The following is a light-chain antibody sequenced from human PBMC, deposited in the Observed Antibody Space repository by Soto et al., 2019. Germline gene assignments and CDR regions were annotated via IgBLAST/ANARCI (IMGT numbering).Light chain of an antibody. CDR1: QSVLYSSNNKNY. Sequence: DIVMTQSPDSLAVSLGERATINCKSSQSVLYSSNNKNYLAWYQQRPGQPPKLLIYWASTRESGVPDRFSGSGSWTDFPLTITRLQAEDVAVYYCQQYESTPPTFGQGTKLEIK. CDR3: QQYESTPPT. J-gene: IGKJ2*01. CDR2: WAS. V-gene: IGKV4-1*01.